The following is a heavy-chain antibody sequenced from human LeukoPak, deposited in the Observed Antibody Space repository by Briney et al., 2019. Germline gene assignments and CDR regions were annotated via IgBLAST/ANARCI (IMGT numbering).Heavy chain of an antibody. J-gene: IGHJ4*02. CDR1: GGSISSGGYS. Sequence: PSETLSLTCAVSGGSISSGGYSWSWIRQPPGKGLEWIGYIYHSGSNYYNPYLKSRATISVDRSKNQFSLKLSSVTAADTAVYYCARSRAAASFFDYWGQGTLVTVSS. CDR3: ARSRAAASFFDY. D-gene: IGHD6-13*01. V-gene: IGHV4-30-2*01. CDR2: IYHSGSN.